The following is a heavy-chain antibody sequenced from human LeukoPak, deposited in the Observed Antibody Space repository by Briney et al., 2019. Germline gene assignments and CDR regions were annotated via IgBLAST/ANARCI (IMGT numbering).Heavy chain of an antibody. V-gene: IGHV4-61*01. CDR2: IYYSGST. CDR3: AGESTYGSGSYYDY. J-gene: IGHJ4*02. Sequence: SETLSLTCTVSGGSVSSGSYYWSWIRQPPGKGLEWIGYIYYSGSTNYNPSLKSRVTISVDTSKNQFSLKLSSVTAADTAVYYCAGESTYGSGSYYDYWGQGTLVTVSS. D-gene: IGHD3-10*01. CDR1: GGSVSSGSYY.